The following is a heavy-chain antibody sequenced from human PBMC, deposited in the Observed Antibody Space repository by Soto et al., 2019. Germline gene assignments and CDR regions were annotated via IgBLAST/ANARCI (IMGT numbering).Heavy chain of an antibody. D-gene: IGHD5-18*01. V-gene: IGHV5-51*01. J-gene: IGHJ4*02. CDR3: ASLIGYNYAEGGLDY. CDR1: GYSFSNSW. Sequence: PGESLKISCKGFGYSFSNSWIAWVRQMPGKGLEWVGIIYPDDSDARYSPSFQGQVTISADKSISTAYLQWNSLKASDTAIYYCASLIGYNYAEGGLDYWGQGTLVTVSS. CDR2: IYPDDSDA.